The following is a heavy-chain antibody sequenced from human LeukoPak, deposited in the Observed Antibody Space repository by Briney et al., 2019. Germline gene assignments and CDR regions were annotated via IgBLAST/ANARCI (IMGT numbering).Heavy chain of an antibody. V-gene: IGHV3-30*18. CDR1: GFTFSSYG. D-gene: IGHD6-19*01. CDR2: ISYDGSNK. CDR3: AKDRTGSWPGEWFDP. J-gene: IGHJ5*02. Sequence: GGSLRLSCAASGFTFSSYGMHWVRQATGKGLEWVAVISYDGSNKYYADSVKGRFTISRDNSKNTLYLQMNSLRAEDTAVYYCAKDRTGSWPGEWFDPWGQGTLVTVSS.